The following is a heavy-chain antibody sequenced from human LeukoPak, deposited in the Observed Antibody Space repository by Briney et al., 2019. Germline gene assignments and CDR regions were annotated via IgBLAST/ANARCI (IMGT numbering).Heavy chain of an antibody. CDR3: ARGYYSMDV. CDR2: ISYDGSNK. J-gene: IGHJ6*02. V-gene: IGHV3-30*04. CDR1: GFTFRNYA. Sequence: PGGSLRLSCAASGFTFRNYAMHWVRQAPGKGLEWVAVISYDGSNKYYADSVKGRFTISRDNSKNTLYLQMNSLRAEDTAVYYCARGYYSMDVWGQGTTVTVSS.